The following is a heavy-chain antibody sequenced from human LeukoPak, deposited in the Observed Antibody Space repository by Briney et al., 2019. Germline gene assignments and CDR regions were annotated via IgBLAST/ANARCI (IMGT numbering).Heavy chain of an antibody. V-gene: IGHV4-34*01. CDR2: INHSGST. Sequence: SETLSLTCAVYGGSFSGYYWSWIRQPAGKGLEWIGEINHSGSTNYNPSLKSRVTISVDTSKNQFSLKLSSVTAADTAVYYCARALMTTSSWFDPWGQGTLVTVSS. CDR1: GGSFSGYY. J-gene: IGHJ5*02. D-gene: IGHD4-11*01. CDR3: ARALMTTSSWFDP.